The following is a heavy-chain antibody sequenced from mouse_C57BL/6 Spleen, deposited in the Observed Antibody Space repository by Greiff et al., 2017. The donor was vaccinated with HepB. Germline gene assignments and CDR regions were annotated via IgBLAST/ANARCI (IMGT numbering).Heavy chain of an antibody. D-gene: IGHD3-2*02. V-gene: IGHV1-52*01. Sequence: QVQLQQPGAELVRPGSSVKLSCKASGYTFTSYWMHWVKQRPIQGLEWIGNIDPSDSETHYNQKFKDKATLTVDKSSSTAYMQLSSLTSEDSAVYYCAIDSSGTRAMDYWGQGTSVTVSS. J-gene: IGHJ4*01. CDR3: AIDSSGTRAMDY. CDR2: IDPSDSET. CDR1: GYTFTSYW.